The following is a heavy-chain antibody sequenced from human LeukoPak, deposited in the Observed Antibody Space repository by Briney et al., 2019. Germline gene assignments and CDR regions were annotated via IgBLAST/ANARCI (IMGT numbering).Heavy chain of an antibody. V-gene: IGHV1-69*13. CDR2: IIPIFGTA. CDR1: GGTFSSYA. D-gene: IGHD6-19*01. CDR3: ASGGSGWYNRYYYYYYGMDV. Sequence: SVKVSCKASGGTFSSYATSWVRQAPGQGLEWMGGIIPIFGTANYAQKFQGRVTITADESTSTAYMELSSLRSEDTAVYYCASGGSGWYNRYYYYYYGMDVWGKGTTVTVSS. J-gene: IGHJ6*04.